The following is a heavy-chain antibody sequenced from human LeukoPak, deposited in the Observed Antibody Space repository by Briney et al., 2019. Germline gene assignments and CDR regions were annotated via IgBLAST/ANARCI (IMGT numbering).Heavy chain of an antibody. CDR3: ARGAVAHYDS. CDR2: TYFRSKWYN. V-gene: IGHV6-1*01. D-gene: IGHD6-19*01. CDR1: GDSVSTNSAA. J-gene: IGHJ5*01. Sequence: SQTLSLTCAISGDSVSTNSAAWNWIRQSPSRGLEWLGRTYFRSKWYNDYAVSVKSRITINPDTSRNQFSLHLNFVTPEDTAAYYCARGAVAHYDSWGQGTLVTVSS.